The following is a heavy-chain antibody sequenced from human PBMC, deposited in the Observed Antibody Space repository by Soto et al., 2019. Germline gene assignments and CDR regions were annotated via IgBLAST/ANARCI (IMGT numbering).Heavy chain of an antibody. J-gene: IGHJ4*02. Sequence: QLQLQESGSRLVRPSQTLSLTCAVSGGSISSGAYSWTWIRQPPGKGLEWVGHTYHTGTAYYSPSLNSRVTISGDTSKTQFSLKLTSATAADTAVYYFAMDRRSYYSVGSSLDFWGQGTLVTVS. CDR2: TYHTGTA. D-gene: IGHD3-10*01. V-gene: IGHV4-30-2*01. CDR1: GGSISSGAYS. CDR3: AMDRRSYYSVGSSLDF.